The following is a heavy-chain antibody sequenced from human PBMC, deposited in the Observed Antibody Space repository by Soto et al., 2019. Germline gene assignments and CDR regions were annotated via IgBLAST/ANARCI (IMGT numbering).Heavy chain of an antibody. CDR2: ISPYSGDT. V-gene: IGHV1-18*01. D-gene: IGHD3-16*02. Sequence: QAPLVQSGAEVKKPGASVKVSCKASGYTFTTYGVSWVRQAPGQGLEWMGWISPYSGDTDFAPKFLGRISLTSDTSTRTAYIDIRNLRSDDTAVYFCARAPRYANILGWLCYYALDVWGQGTPVTVSS. J-gene: IGHJ6*02. CDR3: ARAPRYANILGWLCYYALDV. CDR1: GYTFTTYG.